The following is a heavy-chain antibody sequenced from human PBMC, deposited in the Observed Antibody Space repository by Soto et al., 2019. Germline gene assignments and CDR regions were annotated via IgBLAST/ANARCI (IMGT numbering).Heavy chain of an antibody. CDR3: ARVRSNLFDY. D-gene: IGHD3-3*01. J-gene: IGHJ4*02. CDR2: IHYSGST. CDR1: GDSISTFY. Sequence: LSLTCTVSGDSISTFYWSWIRQPPGKGLEWIGYIHYSGSTNYNPSLKSQVIISVDTSKNQFSLKLSSVTAADTAVYFCARVRSNLFDYWGQGTLVTVSS. V-gene: IGHV4-59*01.